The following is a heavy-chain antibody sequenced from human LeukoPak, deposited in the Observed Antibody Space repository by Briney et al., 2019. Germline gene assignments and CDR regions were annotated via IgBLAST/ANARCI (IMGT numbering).Heavy chain of an antibody. CDR3: AKDFEPALIGAFDV. V-gene: IGHV3-23*01. J-gene: IGHJ2*01. Sequence: PGGSLRLSGTASGFTFSSYSTNWVRQAPGKGLEWVSSISETGRSTYYTDSVKGRFTVSRDNSKNTLYLQMNNVRVEDTVIYYCAKDFEPALIGAFDVWGRGTQVTVSS. CDR2: ISETGRST. D-gene: IGHD3-16*01. CDR1: GFTFSSYS.